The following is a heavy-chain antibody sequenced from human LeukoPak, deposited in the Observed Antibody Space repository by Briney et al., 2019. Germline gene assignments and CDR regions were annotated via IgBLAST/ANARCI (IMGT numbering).Heavy chain of an antibody. CDR3: ARSVGYCSSASCYVNWFDP. Sequence: PSETLSLTCTVSGGSISSGSYYWSWIRQPAGKGLEWIGRIYASGGTNYNPSLKSRLTISVDKSKNQFSLRLSSMTAADTAVYYCARSVGYCSSASCYVNWFDPWGQGTLVTVSS. CDR2: IYASGGT. V-gene: IGHV4-61*02. CDR1: GGSISSGSYY. J-gene: IGHJ5*02. D-gene: IGHD2-2*01.